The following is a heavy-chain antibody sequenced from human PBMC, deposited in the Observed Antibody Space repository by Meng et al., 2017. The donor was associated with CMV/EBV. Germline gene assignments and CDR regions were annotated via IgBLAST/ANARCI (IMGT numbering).Heavy chain of an antibody. CDR3: ARDARGGFTIFGVVIPCDY. V-gene: IGHV5-51*01. J-gene: IGHJ4*02. Sequence: KVSCKGSGYSFTRYWIAWVRQMPGKGLEWVGIIYPGDSDTRYSPSFRGQVTISADNSISTAYLQWSSLKASDTAMYYCARDARGGFTIFGVVIPCDYWGQGTLVTVSS. D-gene: IGHD3-3*01. CDR1: GYSFTRYW. CDR2: IYPGDSDT.